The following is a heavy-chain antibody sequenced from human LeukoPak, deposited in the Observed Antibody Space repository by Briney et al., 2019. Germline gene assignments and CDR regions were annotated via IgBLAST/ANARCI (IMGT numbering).Heavy chain of an antibody. CDR2: INPNSGGT. Sequence: GASVKVSCKASGYTFTGYYMHWVRQAPGQGLEWMGWINPNSGGTNYAQKFQGRVTMTRDTSISTAYMELSRLRSDDTAVYYCARGAYDFWSGYSPLYYYYMDVWGKGTTVTVSS. CDR3: ARGAYDFWSGYSPLYYYYMDV. D-gene: IGHD3-3*01. J-gene: IGHJ6*03. CDR1: GYTFTGYY. V-gene: IGHV1-2*02.